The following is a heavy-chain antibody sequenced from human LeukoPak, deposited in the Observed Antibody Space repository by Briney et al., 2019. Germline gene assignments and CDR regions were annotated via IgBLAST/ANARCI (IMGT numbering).Heavy chain of an antibody. V-gene: IGHV3-23*01. CDR3: AKDSVWGSYRAPDYMDV. D-gene: IGHD3-16*02. CDR1: GFRFSSYA. J-gene: IGHJ6*03. Sequence: GGSLRLSCAASGFRFSSYAMSWVRQAPGKGLEWVSAISGSGGSTYYADSVKGRFTISRDNSKNTLYLQMNSLRAEDTAVYYCAKDSVWGSYRAPDYMDVWGKGTTVTVSS. CDR2: ISGSGGST.